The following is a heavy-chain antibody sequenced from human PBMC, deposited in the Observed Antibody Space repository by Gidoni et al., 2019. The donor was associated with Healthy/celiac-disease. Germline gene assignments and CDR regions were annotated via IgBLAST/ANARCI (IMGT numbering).Heavy chain of an antibody. J-gene: IGHJ4*02. V-gene: IGHV3-30-3*01. CDR2: ISYDGSNK. CDR1: GFTFSSYA. Sequence: QVQLVESGGGVVQPGRSLRLSRAASGFTFSSYAMHWVRQAPGKGLEWVAVISYDGSNKYYADSVKGRFTISRDNSKNTLYLQMNSLRAEDTAVYYCARDPNHYYGSGSYRFWCDYFDYWGQGTLVTVSS. D-gene: IGHD3-10*01. CDR3: ARDPNHYYGSGSYRFWCDYFDY.